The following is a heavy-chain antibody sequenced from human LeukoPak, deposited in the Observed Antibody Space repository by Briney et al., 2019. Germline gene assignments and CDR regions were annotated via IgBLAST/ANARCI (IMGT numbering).Heavy chain of an antibody. CDR1: GFTFNSYA. V-gene: IGHV3-23*01. D-gene: IGHD6-19*01. CDR3: AKAGIGVVGYFDY. J-gene: IGHJ4*02. CDR2: IRGSGGGT. Sequence: HPGGSLRLSCAASGFTFNSYAMSWVRQAPGQGLEWVSAIRGSGGGTYYADSVKGRFTISRDNSKNTLYLQMNSLRDEDTALYYCAKAGIGVVGYFDYWGQGTLVTVSS.